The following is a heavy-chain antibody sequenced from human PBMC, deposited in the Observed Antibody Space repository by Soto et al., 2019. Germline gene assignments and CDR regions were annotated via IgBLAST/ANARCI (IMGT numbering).Heavy chain of an antibody. V-gene: IGHV3-23*01. CDR3: AKGVVVVPAASGYFDY. J-gene: IGHJ4*02. CDR1: GFTFSSYA. Sequence: PGGSLRLSCAASGFTFSSYAMSWVRQAPGKGLEWVSAISGSGGSTYYADSVKGRFTISRDNSKNTLYLQMNSLRAEDTAVYYWAKGVVVVPAASGYFDYRGQGTLVTVSS. D-gene: IGHD2-2*01. CDR2: ISGSGGST.